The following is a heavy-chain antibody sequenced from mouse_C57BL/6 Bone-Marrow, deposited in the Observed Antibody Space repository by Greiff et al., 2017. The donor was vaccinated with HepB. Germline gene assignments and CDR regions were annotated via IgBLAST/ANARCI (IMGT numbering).Heavy chain of an antibody. CDR2: IYPGNSDT. D-gene: IGHD2-2*01. CDR1: GYTFTSYW. J-gene: IGHJ4*01. V-gene: IGHV1-5*01. CDR3: TRVYGYSYYAMDY. Sequence: EVQLQQSGTVLARPGASVKMSCKTSGYTFTSYWMHWVKQRPGQGLEWIGAIYPGNSDTSYNQKFKGKAKLTADTSASTAYMELSSLTNEDSAVYYCTRVYGYSYYAMDYWGQGTSVTVSS.